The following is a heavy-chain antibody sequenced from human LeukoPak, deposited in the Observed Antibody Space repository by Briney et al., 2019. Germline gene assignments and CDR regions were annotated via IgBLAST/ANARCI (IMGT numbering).Heavy chain of an antibody. CDR3: ARDGDSGSYPQYYFDY. CDR1: GYSFAYFW. J-gene: IGHJ4*02. Sequence: GESLKISCKGSGYSFAYFWIHWVRQAPGQGLEWMGIINPSGGSTSYAQKFQGRVTMTRDTSTSTVYMELSSLRSEDTAVYYCARDGDSGSYPQYYFDYWGQGTLVTVSS. D-gene: IGHD1-26*01. V-gene: IGHV1-46*01. CDR2: INPSGGST.